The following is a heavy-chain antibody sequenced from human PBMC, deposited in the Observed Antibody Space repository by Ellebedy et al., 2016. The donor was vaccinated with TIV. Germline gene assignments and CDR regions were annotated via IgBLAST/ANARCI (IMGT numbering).Heavy chain of an antibody. CDR3: ARDFLRSYVQ. D-gene: IGHD2-21*01. J-gene: IGHJ4*02. V-gene: IGHV3-74*03. CDR2: INNDGSDT. Sequence: GGSLRLXXVVSGLTFSSSWMHWVRQAPGKGLVWVSRINNDGSDTKYADYVQGRFTISRDNAKNTLYLQMNSLRAEDTAVYYCARDFLRSYVQWGQGTLVIVSS. CDR1: GLTFSSSW.